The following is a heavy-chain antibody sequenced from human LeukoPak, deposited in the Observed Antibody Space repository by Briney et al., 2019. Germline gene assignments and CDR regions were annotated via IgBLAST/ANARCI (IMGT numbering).Heavy chain of an antibody. D-gene: IGHD2/OR15-2a*01. V-gene: IGHV1-2*02. CDR1: GYTFTGYY. CDR3: ASGPDTTTYFAGYYFDY. CDR2: INPNNGVT. J-gene: IGHJ4*02. Sequence: ASVKVSCKASGYTFTGYYMHWVRQAPGQGPEWMGWINPNNGVTNYAQKFQGRVTMTRDTSISTAYMELSRLRSDGTAVYYCASGPDTTTYFAGYYFDYWGQGTLVTVSS.